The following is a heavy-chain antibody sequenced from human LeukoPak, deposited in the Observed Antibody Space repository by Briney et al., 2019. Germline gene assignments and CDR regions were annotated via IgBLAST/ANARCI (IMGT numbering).Heavy chain of an antibody. CDR2: IYYSGTA. CDR1: GVSTSGYY. V-gene: IGHV4-59*01. J-gene: IGHJ4*02. D-gene: IGHD3-10*01. CDR3: ARSYGSGNYFDY. Sequence: SETLSLTCTVSGVSTSGYYWSWIRQPPGKGLEWVGYIYYSGTAKYNPSLKSRVTISVDTSKTQSSLKLSSVTAADTTVYSCARSYGSGNYFDYWGQGTLVTVSS.